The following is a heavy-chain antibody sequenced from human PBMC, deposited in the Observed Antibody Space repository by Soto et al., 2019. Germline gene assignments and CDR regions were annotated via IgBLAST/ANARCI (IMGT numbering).Heavy chain of an antibody. D-gene: IGHD2-15*01. J-gene: IGHJ6*02. V-gene: IGHV3-74*01. Sequence: EVQLVESGGGLVQPGGSLRLSCGASGFTFSNYWMHWVRQAPGKGLVWVSRINTDGSTIAYADSVRGRLTLSRDNAKNTVYLQMNSLRGEDTAVYYCARGIRNYSGMDVWGQGTTVTVSS. CDR2: INTDGSTI. CDR1: GFTFSNYW. CDR3: ARGIRNYSGMDV.